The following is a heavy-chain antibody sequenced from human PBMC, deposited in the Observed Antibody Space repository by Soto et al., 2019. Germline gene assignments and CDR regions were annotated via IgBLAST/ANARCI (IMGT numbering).Heavy chain of an antibody. Sequence: QVQLVQSGAEVKKPGASVKVSCKASGYTFTSYGISWVRQAPGQGLEWMGWISAYNGNTNYAQKLQGRVTMTTDTSTSTAYMELRSLRSDDTAVYYCARVPHRAGTGNNPRRDAFDIWGQGTMVTVSS. CDR3: ARVPHRAGTGNNPRRDAFDI. V-gene: IGHV1-18*04. D-gene: IGHD7-27*01. CDR1: GYTFTSYG. J-gene: IGHJ3*02. CDR2: ISAYNGNT.